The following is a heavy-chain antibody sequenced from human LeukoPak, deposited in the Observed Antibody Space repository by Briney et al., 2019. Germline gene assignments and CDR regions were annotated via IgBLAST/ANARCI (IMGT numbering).Heavy chain of an antibody. CDR3: ARAGYNYRFDY. D-gene: IGHD5-24*01. CDR1: GGSFSGYY. Sequence: PSETLSLTCAVYGGSFSGYYWSWIRQPPGKGLEWIGEINHSGSTNYNPSLKSRVTISVDTSKNQFSLKLSSVTAADTAVYYCARAGYNYRFDYWGQGTLVAASS. CDR2: INHSGST. V-gene: IGHV4-34*01. J-gene: IGHJ4*02.